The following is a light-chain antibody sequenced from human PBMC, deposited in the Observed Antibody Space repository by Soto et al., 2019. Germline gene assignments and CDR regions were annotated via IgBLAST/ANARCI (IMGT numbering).Light chain of an antibody. Sequence: QPVLTQSPSASASLGASVKLTCTLSSGHSIYAIAWHQQQPEKGPRYLMKLNSDGSHSKGDGIHDRFSGSSSGAERYLTISSLQSEDEADYYCQTWGTGIIVFGGGTEVTVL. CDR2: LNSDGSH. J-gene: IGLJ2*01. CDR3: QTWGTGIIV. V-gene: IGLV4-69*01. CDR1: SGHSIYA.